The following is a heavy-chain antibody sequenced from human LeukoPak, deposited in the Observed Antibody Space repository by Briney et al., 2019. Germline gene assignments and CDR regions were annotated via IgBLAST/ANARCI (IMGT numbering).Heavy chain of an antibody. V-gene: IGHV3-21*06. CDR2: LTRGGDNDI. CDR3: VRDAYGAHFDY. D-gene: IGHD2-21*01. J-gene: IGHJ4*02. Sequence: PGGSLRLSCAASGFTFSDHYMDWVRQAPGKGQEWVSTLTRGGDNDIHYADSVKGRFTISRDNSKNSLYLQMNSLRADDTAVYYCVRDAYGAHFDYWGQGTLVTVSS. CDR1: GFTFSDHY.